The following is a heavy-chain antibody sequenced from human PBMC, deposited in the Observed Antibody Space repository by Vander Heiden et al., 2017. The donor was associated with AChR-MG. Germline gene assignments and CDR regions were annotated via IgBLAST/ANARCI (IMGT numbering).Heavy chain of an antibody. D-gene: IGHD1-1*01. CDR1: GFTGRSNY. J-gene: IGHJ3*02. CDR3: ARGGYNWYDVPAFDI. CDR2: IYSGSSQ. Sequence: EVQVVETGGGLIQPGGSLRLSCAASGFTGRSNYMRWVRQAPGRGLGWVSVIYSGSSQYYADSVKGRFTISRDNSKNTLYLQMTSLRAEDTAVYCCARGGYNWYDVPAFDIWGQGTMVTVSS. V-gene: IGHV3-53*02.